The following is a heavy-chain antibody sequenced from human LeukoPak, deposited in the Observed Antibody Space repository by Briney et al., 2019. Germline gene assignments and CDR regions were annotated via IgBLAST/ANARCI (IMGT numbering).Heavy chain of an antibody. CDR2: ISAFIGNT. J-gene: IGHJ4*02. V-gene: IGHV1-18*01. CDR3: ARDDPTYYDILTGYYEPFDY. CDR1: GYSFTSYG. Sequence: GASGKVSCKVSGYSFTSYGISWVRPAPGQGLEWMGWISAFIGNTNYAQKLQGRVTMTTDTSTSTAYMELRSLRSDDTAVYYCARDDPTYYDILTGYYEPFDYWGQGTLVTVSS. D-gene: IGHD3-9*01.